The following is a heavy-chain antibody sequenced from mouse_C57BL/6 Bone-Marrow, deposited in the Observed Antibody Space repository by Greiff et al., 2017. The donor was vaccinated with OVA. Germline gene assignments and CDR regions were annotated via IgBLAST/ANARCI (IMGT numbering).Heavy chain of an antibody. CDR2: INPSSGYT. D-gene: IGHD1-1*02. V-gene: IGHV1-4*01. J-gene: IGHJ3*01. CDR3: ARGGGDWFAY. Sequence: VQRVESGAELARPGASVKMSCKASGYTFTSYTMHWVKQRPGQGLEWIGNINPSSGYTKYNQKFKDKATLTADKSSSTAYMQLSSLTSEDSAVYYCARGGGDWFAYWGQGTRVTVSA. CDR1: GYTFTSYT.